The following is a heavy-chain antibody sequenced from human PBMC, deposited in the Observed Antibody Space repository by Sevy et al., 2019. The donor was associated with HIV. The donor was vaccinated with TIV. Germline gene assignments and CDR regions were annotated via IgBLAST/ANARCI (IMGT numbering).Heavy chain of an antibody. CDR1: GFTFSSYS. CDR2: ISSSSSTI. V-gene: IGHV3-48*02. J-gene: IGHJ6*02. CDR3: AGESGSYVYYYGMDV. D-gene: IGHD1-26*01. Sequence: GGSLRLSCAASGFTFSSYSMNWVRQAPGKGLEWVSYISSSSSTIYYADSVKGRFTISRDNAKNSLYLQMNSLGDEDTAVYYCAGESGSYVYYYGMDVWGQGTTVTVSS.